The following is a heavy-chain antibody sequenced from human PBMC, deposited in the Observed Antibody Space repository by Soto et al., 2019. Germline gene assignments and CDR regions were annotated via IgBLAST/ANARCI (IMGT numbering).Heavy chain of an antibody. J-gene: IGHJ3*02. Sequence: VQLVQSEADVEKPGASVTVSCKTSGYTFTANYIHWVRQAPGQGLEWMGWINTNNGGTHFAQKFQDWVTLTRDKSISTAYRELRRLKSDDTAIYYCARGSFVGANGGADAFDSWGQGTMVSVSS. CDR1: GYTFTANY. CDR3: ARGSFVGANGGADAFDS. V-gene: IGHV1-2*04. CDR2: INTNNGGT. D-gene: IGHD1-26*01.